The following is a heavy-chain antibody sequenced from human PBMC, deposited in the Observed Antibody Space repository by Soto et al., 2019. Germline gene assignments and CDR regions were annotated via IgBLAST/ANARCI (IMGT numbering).Heavy chain of an antibody. CDR2: IYWDDDK. CDR1: GFSLSSYGMG. J-gene: IGHJ4*02. CDR3: AHAGDYDLLTFDH. D-gene: IGHD4-17*01. V-gene: IGHV2-5*02. Sequence: QITLKESGPTLVRPAQTLTLTCGFSGFSLSSYGMGVAWIRQPPGKALEWLALIYWDDDKRYSPSLKDRLAISKDTSSNQVVLTITTMDPGDTATYFCAHAGDYDLLTFDHWSPGTLVTVSS.